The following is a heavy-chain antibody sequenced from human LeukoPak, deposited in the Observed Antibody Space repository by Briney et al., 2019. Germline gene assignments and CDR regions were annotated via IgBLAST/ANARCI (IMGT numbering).Heavy chain of an antibody. CDR2: INHSGST. D-gene: IGHD3-22*01. J-gene: IGHJ4*02. V-gene: IGHV4-34*01. Sequence: SETLSLTCAVYGGSFSGYYWSWIRQPPGKGLEWIGEINHSGSTNYNPSLKSRVTISVDTSKNQFSPKLSSVTAADTAVYYCARGHSSGYYVYFDYWGQGTLVTVSS. CDR1: GGSFSGYY. CDR3: ARGHSSGYYVYFDY.